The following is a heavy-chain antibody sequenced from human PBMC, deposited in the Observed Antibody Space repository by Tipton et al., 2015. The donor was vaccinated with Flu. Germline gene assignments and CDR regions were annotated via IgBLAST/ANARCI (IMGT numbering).Heavy chain of an antibody. CDR3: ARVGPDSSALD. D-gene: IGHD3-22*01. CDR2: IHYTGVT. CDR1: GVSITSGGYW. Sequence: TLSLTCTVSGVSITSGGYWWSWIRQFPGKGLEWIGTIHYTGVTYYNPSLKSRLRTSVDTSRNQFSLSLSSVTAADTAVYYCARVGPDSSALDWGQGTRVTVSS. J-gene: IGHJ4*02. V-gene: IGHV4-31*03.